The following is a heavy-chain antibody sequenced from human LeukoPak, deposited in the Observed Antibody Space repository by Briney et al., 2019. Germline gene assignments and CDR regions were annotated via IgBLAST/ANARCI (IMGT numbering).Heavy chain of an antibody. Sequence: SETLSLTCAVYGGSFSGYYWSWIRQHPGKGLEWIGYIYYGGRTYYNPSLKSRVTISLDTSTNQFSLRLSSVTAADTAVFYCAREGGVAAAGRSGYFDYWGQGTLVTVSS. D-gene: IGHD6-13*01. V-gene: IGHV4-31*11. CDR2: IYYGGRT. CDR1: GGSFSGYY. CDR3: AREGGVAAAGRSGYFDY. J-gene: IGHJ4*02.